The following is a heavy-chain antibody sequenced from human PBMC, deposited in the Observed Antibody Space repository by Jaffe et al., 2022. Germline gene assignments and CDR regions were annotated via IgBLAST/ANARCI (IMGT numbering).Heavy chain of an antibody. V-gene: IGHV4-38-2*01. Sequence: QVQLQESGPGLVKPSETLSLTCAVSGYSISSGYYWGWIRQPPGKGLEWIGSIYHSGSTYYNPSLKSRVTISVDTSKNQFSLKLSSVTAADTAVYYCARGGYDSSGYYYFDYWGQGTLVTVSS. CDR3: ARGGYDSSGYYYFDY. D-gene: IGHD3-22*01. J-gene: IGHJ4*02. CDR1: GYSISSGYY. CDR2: IYHSGST.